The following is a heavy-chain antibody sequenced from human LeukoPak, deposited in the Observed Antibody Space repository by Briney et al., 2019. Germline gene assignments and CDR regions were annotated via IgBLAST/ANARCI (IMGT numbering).Heavy chain of an antibody. CDR1: GYTFTSHY. CDR3: ARGYVGALRWFDP. J-gene: IGHJ5*02. CDR2: ISAYNGNT. V-gene: IGHV1-18*04. D-gene: IGHD1-26*01. Sequence: GASVKVSCKASGYTFTSHYMHWVRQAPGQGLEWMGWISAYNGNTNYAQKLQGRVTMTTDTSTSTAYMELRSLRSDDTAVYYCARGYVGALRWFDPWGQGTLVTVSS.